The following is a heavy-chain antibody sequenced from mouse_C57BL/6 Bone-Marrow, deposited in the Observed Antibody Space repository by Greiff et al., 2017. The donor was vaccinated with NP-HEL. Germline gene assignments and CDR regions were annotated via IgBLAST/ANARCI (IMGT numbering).Heavy chain of an antibody. CDR2: IWSGGST. D-gene: IGHD1-1*01. CDR3: ARKDYGSSYHYYAMDY. V-gene: IGHV2-2*01. J-gene: IGHJ4*01. Sequence: VKLVESGPGLVQPSQSLSITCTVSGFSLTSYGVHWVRQSPGKGLEWLGVIWSGGSTDYNAAFISRLSISKDNSKSQVFFKMNSLQADDTAIYYGARKDYGSSYHYYAMDYWGQGTSVTVSS. CDR1: GFSLTSYG.